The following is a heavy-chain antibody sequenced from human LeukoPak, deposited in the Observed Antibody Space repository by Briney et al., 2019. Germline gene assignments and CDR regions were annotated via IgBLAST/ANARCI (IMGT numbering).Heavy chain of an antibody. CDR2: IRYDGSNK. D-gene: IGHD4-11*01. CDR1: GFTFSSYG. V-gene: IGHV3-30*02. Sequence: PGGSLRLSCAASGFTFSSYGMHWARQAPGKGLEWVAFIRYDGSNKYYADSVKGRFTISRDNSKNTLYLQMNSLGAEDTAVYYCAKDLSDYSNYGDAFDIWGQGTMVTVSS. CDR3: AKDLSDYSNYGDAFDI. J-gene: IGHJ3*02.